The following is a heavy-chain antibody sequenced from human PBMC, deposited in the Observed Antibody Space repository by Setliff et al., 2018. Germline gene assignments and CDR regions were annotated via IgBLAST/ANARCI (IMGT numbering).Heavy chain of an antibody. Sequence: SVKVSCKASGGTFSSYAVSWVRQAPGQGLEWMGGIIPMFGTANYAQKFQGRVTITADESTSTAYMELSSLRSEDTAVYYCARVSIAARPWRYYFDYWGQGTRVTVSS. CDR3: ARVSIAARPWRYYFDY. D-gene: IGHD6-6*01. J-gene: IGHJ4*02. CDR2: IIPMFGTA. CDR1: GGTFSSYA. V-gene: IGHV1-69*13.